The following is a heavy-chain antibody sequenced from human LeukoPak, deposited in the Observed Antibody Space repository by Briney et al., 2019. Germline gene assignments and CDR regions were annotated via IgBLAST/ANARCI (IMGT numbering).Heavy chain of an antibody. CDR3: VAARAGSWFDP. CDR1: GGSISSGTYY. D-gene: IGHD6-6*01. V-gene: IGHV4-61*09. Sequence: SETLSLTCTVSGGSISSGTYYWNWIRQPAGKGLEWIGHIYPFGNTNYNPSLKSRVTISVDTSKNQFSLKLTSVTAADTAVYYCVAARAGSWFDPWGQGTLVTVSS. J-gene: IGHJ5*02. CDR2: IYPFGNT.